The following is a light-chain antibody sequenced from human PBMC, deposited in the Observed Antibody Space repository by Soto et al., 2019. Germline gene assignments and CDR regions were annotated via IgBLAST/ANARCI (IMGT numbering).Light chain of an antibody. CDR1: QGIGND. Sequence: AIQMTQSPSSLSASVGDRVTITCRASQGIGNDLGWYQQKPGKAPKVLIYGASSLQGGVPSRFSGSGSGTDFTLTISSLQPDDFAMYYCQQYFNYPLTFGGGTRVEIK. V-gene: IGKV1-6*01. CDR2: GAS. CDR3: QQYFNYPLT. J-gene: IGKJ4*01.